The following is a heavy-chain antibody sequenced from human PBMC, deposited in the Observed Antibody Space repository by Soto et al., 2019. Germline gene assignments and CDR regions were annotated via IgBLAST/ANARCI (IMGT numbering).Heavy chain of an antibody. Sequence: ASVKVSCKASGGTFSSYTISWVRQAPGQGLEWMGRIIPILGIANYAQKFQGRVTITADKSTSTAYMELSSLRSEDTAVYYCARADILTGYFFDPWGQGTLVTVS. CDR2: IIPILGIA. V-gene: IGHV1-69*02. J-gene: IGHJ5*02. D-gene: IGHD3-9*01. CDR1: GGTFSSYT. CDR3: ARADILTGYFFDP.